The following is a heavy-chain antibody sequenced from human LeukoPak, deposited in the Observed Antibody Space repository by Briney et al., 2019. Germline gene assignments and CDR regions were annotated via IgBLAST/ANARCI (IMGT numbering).Heavy chain of an antibody. D-gene: IGHD1-20*01. CDR1: GYTFTSYY. CDR2: INPSGGST. Sequence: ASVKVSFKASGYTFTSYYMHWVRQAPGQGLEWMGIINPSGGSTSYAQKFQGRVTMTRDTSTSTVYMELSSLRSEDTAVYYCARDQALGITGTTDAFDYWGQGTLVTVSS. V-gene: IGHV1-46*01. J-gene: IGHJ4*02. CDR3: ARDQALGITGTTDAFDY.